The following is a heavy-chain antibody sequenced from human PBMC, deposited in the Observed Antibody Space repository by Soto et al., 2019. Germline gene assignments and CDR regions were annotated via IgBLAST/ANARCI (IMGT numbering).Heavy chain of an antibody. CDR3: ARLGGYRAHYYDSIDAFDI. CDR1: GGTFSSYA. J-gene: IGHJ3*02. V-gene: IGHV1-69*12. CDR2: IIPIFGTA. Sequence: QVQLVQSGAEVKKPGSSVKVSCKASGGTFSSYAISWVRQAPGQGLEWMGGIIPIFGTANYAQKFQGRVTITADESTSTAYMELSSLRSEDTAVYYCARLGGYRAHYYDSIDAFDIWGQGTMVTVSS. D-gene: IGHD3-22*01.